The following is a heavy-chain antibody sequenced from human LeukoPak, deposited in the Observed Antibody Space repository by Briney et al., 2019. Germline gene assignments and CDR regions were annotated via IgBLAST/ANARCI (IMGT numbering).Heavy chain of an antibody. J-gene: IGHJ5*02. Sequence: PGGSLRLSCAASGFTFSSYEMNWVRQAPGKGLEWVSYISSSGSTIYYADSVKGRFTISRDNAKNSLYLQMNSLRAEDTAVYYCARPSGAGYYGSGSYYTAWGQGTLVTVSS. CDR2: ISSSGSTI. CDR1: GFTFSSYE. CDR3: ARPSGAGYYGSGSYYTA. D-gene: IGHD3-10*01. V-gene: IGHV3-48*03.